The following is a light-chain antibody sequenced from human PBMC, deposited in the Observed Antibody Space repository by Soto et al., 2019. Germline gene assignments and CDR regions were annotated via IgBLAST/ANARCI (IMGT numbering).Light chain of an antibody. CDR2: GAS. V-gene: IGKV3-20*01. J-gene: IGKJ1*01. CDR3: QQYGSSPRT. CDR1: QSVSSSS. Sequence: DILLTQSPSTLSVSQGERATLSCRASQSVSSSSLAWYQQKPGQAPMLLISGASSRATGIPDRFSGSGSGTDFTLTISRLEPEDFAVYYCQQYGSSPRTFGQGTKVEIK.